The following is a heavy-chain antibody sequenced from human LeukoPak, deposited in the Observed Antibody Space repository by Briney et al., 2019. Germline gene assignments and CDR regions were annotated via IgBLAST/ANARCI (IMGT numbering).Heavy chain of an antibody. CDR3: ARQSHRVGATTGSWRDY. CDR1: GVSISSSSYY. J-gene: IGHJ4*02. Sequence: SSETLSHTCTVSGVSISSSSYYWGWIRQPPGKGLEWIGSIYYSGSTYYNPSLKSRVTISVDTSKNQFSLKLSSVTAADTAVYYCARQSHRVGATTGSWRDYWGQGTLVTVSS. V-gene: IGHV4-39*01. D-gene: IGHD1-26*01. CDR2: IYYSGST.